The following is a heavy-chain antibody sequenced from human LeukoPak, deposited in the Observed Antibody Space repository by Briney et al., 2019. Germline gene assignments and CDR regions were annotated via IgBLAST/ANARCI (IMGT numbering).Heavy chain of an antibody. Sequence: GVSLTLSCAASGFIFSSYGMSWVRQAQGQGLAGVSRISGSGGSTYYADSVKGRFTISRDNSKNTLYLQMNSLRGEDTAVYYCAKARPFDWLTSSPSESGYWGQGTLVTVSS. CDR1: GFIFSSYG. J-gene: IGHJ4*02. V-gene: IGHV3-23*01. CDR2: ISGSGGST. D-gene: IGHD3-9*01. CDR3: AKARPFDWLTSSPSESGY.